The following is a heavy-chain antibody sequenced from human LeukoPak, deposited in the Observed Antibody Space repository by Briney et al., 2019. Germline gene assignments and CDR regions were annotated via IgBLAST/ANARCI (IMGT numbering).Heavy chain of an antibody. CDR2: IYTSGSA. J-gene: IGHJ3*02. CDR1: GGSFSGYY. D-gene: IGHD2-2*01. V-gene: IGHV4-4*09. Sequence: SETLSLTCAVYGGSFSGYYWSWIRQPPGKGLEWIGYIYTSGSANYNPSLESRVTISVDTSKNQFSLDLSSVTAADTAVYYCARQKCTSTSCLTKNAFDIWGQGIMVTVSS. CDR3: ARQKCTSTSCLTKNAFDI.